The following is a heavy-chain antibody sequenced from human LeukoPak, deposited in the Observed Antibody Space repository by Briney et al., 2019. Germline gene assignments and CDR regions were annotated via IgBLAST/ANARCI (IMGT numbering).Heavy chain of an antibody. Sequence: GGTLRLSCAASGFTFSSCGMSWVRRAPGKGLEWVSAISGSGGSTYYADSVKGRFTISRDNSKNTLYLQMNSLRAEDTAVYYCAKVYCSGGSCCLDYWGQGTLVTVSS. V-gene: IGHV3-23*01. CDR3: AKVYCSGGSCCLDY. CDR1: GFTFSSCG. D-gene: IGHD2-15*01. J-gene: IGHJ4*02. CDR2: ISGSGGST.